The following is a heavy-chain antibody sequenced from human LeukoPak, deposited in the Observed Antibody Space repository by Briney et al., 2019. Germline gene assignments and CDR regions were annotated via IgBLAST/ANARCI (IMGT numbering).Heavy chain of an antibody. D-gene: IGHD2-2*01. J-gene: IGHJ4*02. CDR2: INGDGSWT. V-gene: IGHV3-74*01. Sequence: GGSLRLSCAASGNYWMHWVRQAPGKGLVWVSHINGDGSWTTYADSVKGRFTISKDNAKNTVYLQMNNLRAEDMAVYYCVSFYETYWGRGTLVTVSS. CDR3: VSFYETY. CDR1: GNYW.